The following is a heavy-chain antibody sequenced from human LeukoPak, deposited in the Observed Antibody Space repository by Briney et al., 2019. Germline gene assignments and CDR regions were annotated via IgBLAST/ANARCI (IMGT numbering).Heavy chain of an antibody. CDR2: IASGGGANR. J-gene: IGHJ6*03. CDR3: ARGGGWDTIFRVVQYMDV. Sequence: GGSLRLSCAASGFTFSSYEMNWVRQAPGKGLEWVSYIASGGGANRFYPESVKGRFTVSRDNAKNTLYLQMNSLRAEDTAIYYCARGGGWDTIFRVVQYMDVWGKGTTVTVSS. V-gene: IGHV3-48*03. D-gene: IGHD3-3*01. CDR1: GFTFSSYE.